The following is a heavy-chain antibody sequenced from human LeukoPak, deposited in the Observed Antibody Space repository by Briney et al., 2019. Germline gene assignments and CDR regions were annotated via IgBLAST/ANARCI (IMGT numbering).Heavy chain of an antibody. D-gene: IGHD6-19*01. CDR3: ASFSGWNRGQDAFDI. CDR1: GGSISSSSYY. Sequence: SETLSLTCTVSGGSISSSSYYWGWIRQPPGKGLEWIGSIYYSGSTYYNPSLKSRVTISVDTSKNQFSLKLSSVTAADTAVYYCASFSGWNRGQDAFDIWGQGTMVTVSS. CDR2: IYYSGST. J-gene: IGHJ3*02. V-gene: IGHV4-39*07.